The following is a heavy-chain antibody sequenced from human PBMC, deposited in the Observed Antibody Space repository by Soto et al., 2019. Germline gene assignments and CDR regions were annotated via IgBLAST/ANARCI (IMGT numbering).Heavy chain of an antibody. V-gene: IGHV4-39*01. CDR3: ARASALCSGGSCYPPYYFDY. CDR2: IYYSGST. CDR1: GGSISSSSYY. D-gene: IGHD2-15*01. Sequence: SETLSLTCTVSGGSISSSSYYWGWIRQPPGKGLEWIGSIYYSGSTYYNPSLKSRVTISVDTSKNQFSLKLSSVTAADTAVYYCARASALCSGGSCYPPYYFDYWGQGTLVTV. J-gene: IGHJ4*02.